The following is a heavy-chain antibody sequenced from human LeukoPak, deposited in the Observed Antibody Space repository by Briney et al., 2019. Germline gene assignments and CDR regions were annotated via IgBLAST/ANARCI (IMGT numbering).Heavy chain of an antibody. CDR2: IRHDGSNK. Sequence: GGSLRLSCAASGFTFSSYGMHWVRQAPGKGLEWVAFIRHDGSNKYYADPVKGRFTISRDNSKNTLFLQMNSLRAEDTAVYYCAIDWELRSGLWGQGTLVTVSS. CDR1: GFTFSSYG. V-gene: IGHV3-30*02. CDR3: AIDWELRSGL. D-gene: IGHD1-7*01. J-gene: IGHJ4*02.